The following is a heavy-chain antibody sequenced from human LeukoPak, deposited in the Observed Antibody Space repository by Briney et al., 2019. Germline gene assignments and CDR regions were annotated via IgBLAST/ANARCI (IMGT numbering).Heavy chain of an antibody. D-gene: IGHD3-10*01. Sequence: GGSLRPSCAASGFTVSSNYMSWVRQAPGRGLEWVSVIYSGGRTYYADSVKGRFTISRDNSKNTLFLQMNSLRAGDTAVYYCARGTVTMVDYWGHGTLVPVSS. J-gene: IGHJ4*01. V-gene: IGHV3-66*01. CDR3: ARGTVTMVDY. CDR2: IYSGGRT. CDR1: GFTVSSNY.